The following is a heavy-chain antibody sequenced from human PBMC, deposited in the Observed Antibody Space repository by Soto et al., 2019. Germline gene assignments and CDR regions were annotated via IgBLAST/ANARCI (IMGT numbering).Heavy chain of an antibody. V-gene: IGHV4-34*01. CDR2: INHSGST. Sequence: KPSETLSLTCAVYGGSFSGYYWSWIRQPPGKGLEWIGEINHSGSTNYNPSLKSRVTISVDTSKNQFSLKLSSVTAADTAVYYCARAKGERSYDFWSGYYRRPQINYYGMDVWGQGTTVTVSS. CDR3: ARAKGERSYDFWSGYYRRPQINYYGMDV. J-gene: IGHJ6*02. CDR1: GGSFSGYY. D-gene: IGHD3-3*01.